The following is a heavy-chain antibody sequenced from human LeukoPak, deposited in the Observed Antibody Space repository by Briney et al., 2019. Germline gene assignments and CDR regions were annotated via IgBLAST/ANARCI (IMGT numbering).Heavy chain of an antibody. CDR2: INHSGST. J-gene: IGHJ4*02. D-gene: IGHD3-16*02. V-gene: IGHV4-34*01. CDR1: GGSFSGYY. CDR3: ARARSGYELSENCDY. Sequence: PSETLSLTCAVYGGSFSGYYWSWIRQPPGKGLEWIGEINHSGSTNYNPSLKSRVTISVDTSKNQFSLKLSSVTAADTAVYYCARARSGYELSENCDYWGQGTLVTVSS.